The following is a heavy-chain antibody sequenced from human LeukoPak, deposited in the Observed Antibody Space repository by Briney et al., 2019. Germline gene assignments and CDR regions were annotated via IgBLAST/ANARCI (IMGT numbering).Heavy chain of an antibody. CDR1: GGSISSYY. D-gene: IGHD6-19*01. Sequence: SETLSLTCTVSGGSISSYYWSWVRQPAGKGLEWIGRIYTSGSTNYNPSLKSRVTMSVDPSKNQFFLKLSSVTAADTAVYYCARDQYSSGFYFDYWGREPWSPSPQ. CDR2: IYTSGST. J-gene: IGHJ4*02. CDR3: ARDQYSSGFYFDY. V-gene: IGHV4-4*07.